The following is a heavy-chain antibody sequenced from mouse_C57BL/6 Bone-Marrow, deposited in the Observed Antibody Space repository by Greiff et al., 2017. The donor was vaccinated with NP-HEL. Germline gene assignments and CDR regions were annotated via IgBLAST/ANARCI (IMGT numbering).Heavy chain of an antibody. D-gene: IGHD1-1*01. CDR2: IYPRSGNT. CDR1: GYTFTSYC. CDR3: GITTVVVPFDY. V-gene: IGHV1-81*01. Sequence: VQLQQSGAELARPGASVKLSCKASGYTFTSYCISWVKQRTGQGLEWIGEIYPRSGNTYYNEKFKGKATLTADKSSSTAYMELRSLTSEDSAVYFCGITTVVVPFDYWGQGTTLTVSS. J-gene: IGHJ2*01.